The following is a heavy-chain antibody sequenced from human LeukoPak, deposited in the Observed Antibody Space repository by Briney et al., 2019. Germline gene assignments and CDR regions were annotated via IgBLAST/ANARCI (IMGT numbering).Heavy chain of an antibody. D-gene: IGHD2-21*02. Sequence: GGSLRLSCVASGFTFSGHGMHWVRQAPGKGLEWQAFISNDGNRKYYADSVKGRFIISRDNSENTVSLQMSSLRTEDTAVYHCVRDRDWNFDYWGQGILVTVSS. J-gene: IGHJ4*02. V-gene: IGHV3-30*03. CDR2: ISNDGNRK. CDR3: VRDRDWNFDY. CDR1: GFTFSGHG.